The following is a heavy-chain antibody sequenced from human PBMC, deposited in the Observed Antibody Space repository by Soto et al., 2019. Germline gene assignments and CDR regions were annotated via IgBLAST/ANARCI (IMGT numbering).Heavy chain of an antibody. D-gene: IGHD2-2*02. CDR2: TYYRSKWYN. V-gene: IGHV6-1*01. J-gene: IGHJ6*02. CDR3: ARVLLYCSSTSCYNGMDV. Sequence: SQTLSLTCAISGDSVSSNSASWNLIRQSPSRGLEWLGRTYYRSKWYNDYAVSVKSRITINPDTSKNQFSLQLNSVTPEDTAVYYCARVLLYCSSTSCYNGMDVWGQGTTVTVYS. CDR1: GDSVSSNSAS.